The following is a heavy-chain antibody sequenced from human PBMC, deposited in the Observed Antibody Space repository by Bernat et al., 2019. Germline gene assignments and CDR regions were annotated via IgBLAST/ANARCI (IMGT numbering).Heavy chain of an antibody. CDR1: GFTFSSYG. Sequence: QVQLVESGGGVVQPGRSLRLSCAASGFTFSSYGMHWVRQAPGKGLEWVAVIWYDGSNKYYADSVKGLFTISRDNSKNTLYLQMNSLRAEDTAVYYCARDSDYDSSGYYYGMDVWGQGTTVTVSS. CDR2: IWYDGSNK. J-gene: IGHJ6*02. D-gene: IGHD3-22*01. CDR3: ARDSDYDSSGYYYGMDV. V-gene: IGHV3-33*01.